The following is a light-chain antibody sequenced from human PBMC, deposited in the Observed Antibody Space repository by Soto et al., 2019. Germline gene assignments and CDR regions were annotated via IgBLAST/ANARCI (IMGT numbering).Light chain of an antibody. CDR2: GAS. CDR1: QTVSSNY. CDR3: QHYGNSLCT. J-gene: IGKJ1*01. V-gene: IGKV3-20*01. Sequence: ENVLTQSPDTLSLSPGEGATLSCRASQTVSSNYLAWYQHRPGQAPKLIIHGASYTAPGIPDRFSGSGSGADFTLTISRLEPEDFAVYFCQHYGNSLCTFGQGTKVEIK.